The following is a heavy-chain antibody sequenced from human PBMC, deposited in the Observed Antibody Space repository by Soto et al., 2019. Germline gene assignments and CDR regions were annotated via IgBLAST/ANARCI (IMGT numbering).Heavy chain of an antibody. Sequence: SETLSLTCTVSGGSISSYYWSWIRQPAGKGLEWIGRIYTSGSTNYNPSLKSRVTMSVDTSKNQFSLKLSSVTAADTAVYYCARDYDFWSGYYVGWFDPWGQGTLVTVSS. D-gene: IGHD3-3*01. CDR3: ARDYDFWSGYYVGWFDP. CDR2: IYTSGST. CDR1: GGSISSYY. V-gene: IGHV4-4*07. J-gene: IGHJ5*02.